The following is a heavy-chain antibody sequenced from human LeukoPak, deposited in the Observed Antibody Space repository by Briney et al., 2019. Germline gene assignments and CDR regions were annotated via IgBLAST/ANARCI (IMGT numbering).Heavy chain of an antibody. V-gene: IGHV3-30*18. Sequence: GGSLRLSCAASGFSFSNYGMHWVRQAPGKWLEWVAVISYDGSNKYYADSVKGRFTISRDNSKNTLYLQMNSLRAEDTAVYYCAKDSAGYSSTTPILDYWGQGTLVTVSS. CDR1: GFSFSNYG. D-gene: IGHD5-18*01. CDR3: AKDSAGYSSTTPILDY. J-gene: IGHJ4*02. CDR2: ISYDGSNK.